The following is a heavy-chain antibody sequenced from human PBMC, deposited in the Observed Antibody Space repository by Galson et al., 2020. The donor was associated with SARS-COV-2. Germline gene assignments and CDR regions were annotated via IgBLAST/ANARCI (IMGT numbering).Heavy chain of an antibody. CDR2: ISAYNGNT. V-gene: IGHV1-18*01. CDR1: GYTFTSYG. Sequence: ASVKVSCKASGYTFTSYGISWVRQAPGQGLEWMGWISAYNGNTNYAQKLQGRVTMTTDTSTSIAYMELRSLRSDDTAVYYCARVPYSGSYCDEPYYGMDVWGQGTTVTVSS. D-gene: IGHD1-26*01. CDR3: ARVPYSGSYCDEPYYGMDV. J-gene: IGHJ6*02.